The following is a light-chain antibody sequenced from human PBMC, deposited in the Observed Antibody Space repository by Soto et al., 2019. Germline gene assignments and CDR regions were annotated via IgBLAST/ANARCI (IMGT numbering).Light chain of an antibody. J-gene: IGKJ1*01. V-gene: IGKV3D-15*01. CDR2: GAS. CDR1: QSVSSK. Sequence: TVMTPSRATLSVSPGERATLSCRASQSVSSKLAWYQQKPGQAPRLLIYGASTRATGIPARFSGSGSGTEFTLTISSLQSEDFAVYYCQQYDNWPQTFGQGTKVDIK. CDR3: QQYDNWPQT.